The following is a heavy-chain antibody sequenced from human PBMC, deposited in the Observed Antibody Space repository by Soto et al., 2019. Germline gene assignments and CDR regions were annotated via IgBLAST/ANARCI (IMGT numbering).Heavy chain of an antibody. CDR2: ISDSGGST. CDR1: GFTFSSYA. Sequence: EVQLLESGGGLVQPGGSLRLSCAASGFTFSSYAMSWVRQAPGKGREWVSAISDSGGSTYYADSVKGRFTISRDNSKNTLYLQMNSLRAEDTAVDYCAKEVYSSGWYGGWFDPWGQGTLLTVSS. J-gene: IGHJ5*02. V-gene: IGHV3-23*01. D-gene: IGHD6-19*01. CDR3: AKEVYSSGWYGGWFDP.